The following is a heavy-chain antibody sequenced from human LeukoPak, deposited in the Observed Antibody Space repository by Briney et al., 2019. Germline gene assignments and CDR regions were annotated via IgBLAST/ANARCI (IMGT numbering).Heavy chain of an antibody. Sequence: GGSLRLSCTASGFTFSSYAMSWVRQAPGKGLEWVSAISGSGGSTYYADSVKGRFTISRDDSKDTLYLQMNSLRAEDTAVYYCADYDSSGYYPVYWGQGTLVTVSS. CDR1: GFTFSSYA. D-gene: IGHD3-22*01. CDR3: ADYDSSGYYPVY. V-gene: IGHV3-23*01. CDR2: ISGSGGST. J-gene: IGHJ4*02.